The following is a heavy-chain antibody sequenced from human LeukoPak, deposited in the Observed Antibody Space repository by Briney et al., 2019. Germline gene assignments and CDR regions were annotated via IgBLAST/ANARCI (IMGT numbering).Heavy chain of an antibody. J-gene: IGHJ4*02. CDR2: INWNGGST. V-gene: IGHV3-20*04. CDR1: GFIFNSHS. CDR3: ARDYGYYYGSGSYYALDY. Sequence: GGSLRLSCAASGFIFNSHSMNWVRQAPGKGLEWVSGINWNGGSTGYADSVKGRFTISRDNAKNSLYLQMNSLRAEDTALYYCARDYGYYYGSGSYYALDYWGQGTLVTVSS. D-gene: IGHD3-10*01.